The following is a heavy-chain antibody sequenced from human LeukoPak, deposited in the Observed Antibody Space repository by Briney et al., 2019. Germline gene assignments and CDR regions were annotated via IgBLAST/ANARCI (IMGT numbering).Heavy chain of an antibody. J-gene: IGHJ4*02. CDR1: GFTFSNYA. CDR3: VKGPPRFVWYFDS. CDR2: VGGAGNNS. Sequence: PGGSLRLSCAASGFTFSNYAMFWVRQAPGKGLEWVSAVGGAGNNSHHADSVKGRFTVSRDNSRNTLYLQMSSLRAEDTALYYCVKGPPRFVWYFDSWGQGILVTVSS. D-gene: IGHD3-16*01. V-gene: IGHV3-23*01.